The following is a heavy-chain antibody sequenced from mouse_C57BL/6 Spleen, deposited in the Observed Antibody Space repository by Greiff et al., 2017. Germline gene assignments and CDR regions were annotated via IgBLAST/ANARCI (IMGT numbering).Heavy chain of an antibody. D-gene: IGHD1-1*01. CDR1: GYTFTDYE. V-gene: IGHV1-15*01. Sequence: QVQLQQSGAELVRPGASVTLSCKASGYTFTDYEMHWVKQTPVHGLEWIGAIDPETGGTAYNQKFKGKAILTADKSSSTAYMELRSLTSEDSAVYYCTRWLLLRPYYYAMDYWGQGTSVTVSS. CDR3: TRWLLLRPYYYAMDY. J-gene: IGHJ4*01. CDR2: IDPETGGT.